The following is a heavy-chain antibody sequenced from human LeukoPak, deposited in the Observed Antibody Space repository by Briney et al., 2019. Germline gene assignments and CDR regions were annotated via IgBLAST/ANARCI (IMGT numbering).Heavy chain of an antibody. V-gene: IGHV3-48*01. Sequence: QAGGSLRLSCAASGFTFSSYVMSWVRQAPGKGLEWVSYISSSSSTVYYADSVKGRFTISRDNAKNSLYLQMNSLRAEDTAVYYCARDRRAVTTVNWYFDLWGRGTLVTVSS. D-gene: IGHD4-17*01. CDR1: GFTFSSYV. CDR2: ISSSSSTV. CDR3: ARDRRAVTTVNWYFDL. J-gene: IGHJ2*01.